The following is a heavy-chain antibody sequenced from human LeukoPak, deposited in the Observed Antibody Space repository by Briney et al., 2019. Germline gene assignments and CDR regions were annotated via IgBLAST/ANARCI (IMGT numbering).Heavy chain of an antibody. D-gene: IGHD2-15*01. Sequence: SETLSLTCTVSGYSIISGYYCSWIRQPPGKGLEWIVSIYRSVSTSCKPSLRSLVTISLDTSKNQLSLKLRSVTAADTAVYYCARVGRYCSGGSCYPRSGMDVWGQGTTVTVSS. V-gene: IGHV4-38-2*02. J-gene: IGHJ6*02. CDR2: IYRSVST. CDR3: ARVGRYCSGGSCYPRSGMDV. CDR1: GYSIISGYY.